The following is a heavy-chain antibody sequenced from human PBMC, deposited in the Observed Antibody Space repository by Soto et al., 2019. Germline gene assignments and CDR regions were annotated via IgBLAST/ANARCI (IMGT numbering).Heavy chain of an antibody. V-gene: IGHV3-30*18. CDR3: AKDHGSSSFDY. CDR2: ISYDGSNK. J-gene: IGHJ4*02. D-gene: IGHD6-6*01. Sequence: QVQLVESGGGVVQPGRSLRLSCAASGFTFSSYGMHWVRQAPGKGLEWVAVISYDGSNKYYADSVKGRFTIYRDNSKNTLYLQMNSLRAEDTAVYYCAKDHGSSSFDYWGQGTLVTVSS. CDR1: GFTFSSYG.